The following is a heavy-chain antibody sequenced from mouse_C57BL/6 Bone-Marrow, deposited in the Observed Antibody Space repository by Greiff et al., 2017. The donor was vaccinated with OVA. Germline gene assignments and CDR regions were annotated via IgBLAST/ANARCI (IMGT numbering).Heavy chain of an antibody. CDR3: AILPAWFAY. CDR2: IYPRSGNT. J-gene: IGHJ3*01. V-gene: IGHV1-81*01. Sequence: VNLVESGAELARPGASVKLSCKASGYTFTSYGISWVKQRTGQGLEWIGEIYPRSGNTYYNEKFKGKATLTADKSSSTAYMELRSLTSEDSAVYFCAILPAWFAYWGQGTLVTVSA. CDR1: GYTFTSYG. D-gene: IGHD2-1*01.